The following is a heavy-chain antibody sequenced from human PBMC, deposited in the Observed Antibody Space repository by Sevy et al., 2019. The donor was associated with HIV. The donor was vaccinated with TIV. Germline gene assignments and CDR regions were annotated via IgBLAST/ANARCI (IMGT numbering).Heavy chain of an antibody. V-gene: IGHV3-23*01. CDR1: GFTFSDYA. CDR3: AKAPDPSCKSTRCYYFDY. Sequence: GGSLRLSCVASGFTFSDYAVSWVRQAPGKGLEWVAATSARNSSTYHADSVRGRFTISRDNSKNTLYLQMNSLRAEDTAVYYWAKAPDPSCKSTRCYYFDYWGQGALVTVSS. J-gene: IGHJ4*02. CDR2: TSARNSST. D-gene: IGHD2-2*01.